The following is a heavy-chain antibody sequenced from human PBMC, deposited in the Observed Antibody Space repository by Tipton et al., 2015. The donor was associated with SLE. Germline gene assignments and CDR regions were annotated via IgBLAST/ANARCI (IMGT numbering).Heavy chain of an antibody. J-gene: IGHJ4*02. D-gene: IGHD2-15*01. CDR1: GFTFSRYW. V-gene: IGHV3-7*04. CDR3: ARGRYCSGGHCYFADY. Sequence: GSLRLSCVPSGFTFSRYWMTWVRQAPGKGLEWVANIKQDGSEKYYVDSVKGRFNISRDNAKNSLYRQMNSLRAEDTAVYYCARGRYCSGGHCYFADYLVQLALVTVS. CDR2: IKQDGSEK.